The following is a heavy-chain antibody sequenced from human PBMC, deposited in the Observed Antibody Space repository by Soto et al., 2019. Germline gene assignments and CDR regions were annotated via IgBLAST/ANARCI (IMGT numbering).Heavy chain of an antibody. CDR1: GFTVSSNY. CDR2: IYSGGST. D-gene: IGHD5-12*01. Sequence: GGSLRLSCAASGFTVSSNYMSWVLQAPGKGLEWVSVIYSGGSTYYADSVKGRFTISRDNSKNTLYLQMNSLRAEDTAVYYCEVASGYDYSFDYWGQGTLVTVSS. J-gene: IGHJ4*02. V-gene: IGHV3-66*01. CDR3: EVASGYDYSFDY.